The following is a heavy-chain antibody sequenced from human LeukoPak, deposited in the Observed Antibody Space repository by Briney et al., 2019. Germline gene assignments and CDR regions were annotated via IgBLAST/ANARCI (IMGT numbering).Heavy chain of an antibody. CDR1: GFTFSRNA. CDR2: ISGNGAGT. Sequence: GSLRLSCAASGFTFSRNAMNWVRQAPGKGLEWVASISGNGAGTYYADSVKGRFNISRDNSKNTLYLQMNSLRTEDTAVYYCAKDANYFHSGSYLIPFDFWGQGTLVTVS. J-gene: IGHJ4*02. CDR3: AKDANYFHSGSYLIPFDF. V-gene: IGHV3-23*01. D-gene: IGHD1-26*01.